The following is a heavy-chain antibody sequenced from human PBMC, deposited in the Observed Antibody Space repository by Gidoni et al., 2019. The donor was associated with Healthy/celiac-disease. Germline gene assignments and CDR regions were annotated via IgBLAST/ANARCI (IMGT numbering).Heavy chain of an antibody. D-gene: IGHD6-19*01. Sequence: QVQLVQSGAEGKKPGASVKVSCKASGYTFPSYVISWVRQAPGQGLEWMGWISAYTGNTNYAQKLQGRVTMTTDTSTRTAYMELRGLRSDDTAVYYCAGAVAGTSHFDYWGQGTLVTVSS. CDR2: ISAYTGNT. CDR3: AGAVAGTSHFDY. CDR1: GYTFPSYV. V-gene: IGHV1-18*01. J-gene: IGHJ4*02.